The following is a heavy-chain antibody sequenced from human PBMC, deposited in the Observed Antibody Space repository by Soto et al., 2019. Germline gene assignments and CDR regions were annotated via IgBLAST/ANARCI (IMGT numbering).Heavy chain of an antibody. Sequence: QVQLVQSGAEVKKPGASVKVSCKASGYTFTGYYMHWVRQAPGQGLEWMGWINPNSGGTNYAQKFQGRVTMTRDTSISTAYMELRRLRSDDTAVYYCARDPGGGYCSSTSCYTRYGMDVWGQGTTVTVSS. CDR2: INPNSGGT. CDR1: GYTFTGYY. D-gene: IGHD2-2*02. J-gene: IGHJ6*02. CDR3: ARDPGGGYCSSTSCYTRYGMDV. V-gene: IGHV1-2*02.